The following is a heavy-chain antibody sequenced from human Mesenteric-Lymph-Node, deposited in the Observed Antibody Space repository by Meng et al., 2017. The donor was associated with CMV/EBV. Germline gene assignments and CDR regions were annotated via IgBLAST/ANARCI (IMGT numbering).Heavy chain of an antibody. Sequence: SETLSLTCTVPGGSISSSSYYWGWIRQPPGKGLEWIGSIYYSGSTYYNPSLKSRVTISVDTSKHQFSLKLSSVTAADTAVYYCAREGNIAAAGPYFDYWGQGTLVTVSS. V-gene: IGHV4-39*07. D-gene: IGHD6-13*01. CDR3: AREGNIAAAGPYFDY. CDR2: IYYSGST. J-gene: IGHJ4*02. CDR1: GGSISSSSYY.